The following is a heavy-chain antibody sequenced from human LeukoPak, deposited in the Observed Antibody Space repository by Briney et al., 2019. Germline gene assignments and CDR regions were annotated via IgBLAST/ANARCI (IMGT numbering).Heavy chain of an antibody. CDR1: GGSISSGPYF. Sequence: SETLSLTCSVSGGSISSGPYFWSWIRQSPGQGLEWIGYIYHSGSTLYNPSLKSRVTISLDRSKNQFSLKLTSVTAADTAVYYCAGDYGSGSYRFDYWGQGTLVTVSS. CDR2: IYHSGST. D-gene: IGHD3-10*01. V-gene: IGHV4-30-2*06. J-gene: IGHJ4*02. CDR3: AGDYGSGSYRFDY.